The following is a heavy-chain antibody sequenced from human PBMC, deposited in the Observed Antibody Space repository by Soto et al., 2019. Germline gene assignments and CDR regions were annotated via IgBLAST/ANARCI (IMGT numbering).Heavy chain of an antibody. V-gene: IGHV1-18*01. CDR2: ISAYNGNT. CDR3: ARDIVECSSTSCFNWFDP. J-gene: IGHJ5*02. CDR1: GYTFTSYG. Sequence: ASVKVSCKASGYTFTSYGISWVRPAPGQGLEWMGWISAYNGNTNYAQKLQGRVTMTTDTSTSTAYMELRSLRSDDTAVYYCARDIVECSSTSCFNWFDPWGQGTLVTVSS. D-gene: IGHD2-2*01.